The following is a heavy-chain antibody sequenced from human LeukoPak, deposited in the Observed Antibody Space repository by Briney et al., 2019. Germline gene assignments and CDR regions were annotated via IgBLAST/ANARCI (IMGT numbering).Heavy chain of an antibody. Sequence: SETLSLTCTVSGGSISSGDYYWSWIRQPPGKGLEWIGYIYYSGSTYYNPSLKSRVTISVDTSKNQFSLKLSSVTAADTAVYYCARGSQHRVRYCSGGSCYTTLFDYWGQGTLVTVSS. J-gene: IGHJ4*02. D-gene: IGHD2-15*01. CDR3: ARGSQHRVRYCSGGSCYTTLFDY. V-gene: IGHV4-30-4*01. CDR1: GGSISSGDYY. CDR2: IYYSGST.